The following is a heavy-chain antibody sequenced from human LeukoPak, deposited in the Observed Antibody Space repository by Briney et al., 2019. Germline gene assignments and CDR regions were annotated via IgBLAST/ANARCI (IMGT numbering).Heavy chain of an antibody. CDR2: ISGSGGST. CDR1: GFTFSSYA. V-gene: IGHV3-23*01. CDR3: AREGGYDSPTYYFDY. Sequence: PGGSLRLSCAASGFTFSSYAMSWVRQAPGKGLEWVSAISGSGGSTYYADSVKGRFTISRDNAKNSLYLQMNSLRAEDTAVYYCAREGGYDSPTYYFDYWGQGTLVTVSS. J-gene: IGHJ4*02. D-gene: IGHD3-22*01.